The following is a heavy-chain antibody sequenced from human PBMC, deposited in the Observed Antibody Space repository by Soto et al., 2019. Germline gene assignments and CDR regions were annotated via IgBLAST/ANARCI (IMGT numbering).Heavy chain of an antibody. J-gene: IGHJ4*02. CDR1: CGSISSGGYS. V-gene: IGHV4-30-2*01. CDR2: IYHSGST. D-gene: IGHD6-6*01. Sequence: PSETLSLTFAVSCGSISSGGYSWGWVRQPPGKGLELIGYIYHSGSTYYNPSLKSRVTISVDRSKNQFSLKLSSVTAADTAVYYCAREGSSSPLAYWRQGTLVTVSS. CDR3: AREGSSSPLAY.